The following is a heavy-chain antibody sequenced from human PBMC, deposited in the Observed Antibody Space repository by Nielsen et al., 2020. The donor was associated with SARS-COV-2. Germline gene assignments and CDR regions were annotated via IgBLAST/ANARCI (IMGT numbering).Heavy chain of an antibody. CDR3: VRGDLIHSSSWTNYYYYYGMDV. Sequence: GESLKISCAASGFTFSSYAMSWVRQAPGKGLEWVSAISGSGGSTYYPGSVKGRFTISRENAKNSLYLQMNSLRAGDTAVYYCVRGDLIHSSSWTNYYYYYGMDVWGQGTTVTVSS. D-gene: IGHD6-13*01. CDR2: ISGSGGST. J-gene: IGHJ6*02. CDR1: GFTFSSYA. V-gene: IGHV3-23*01.